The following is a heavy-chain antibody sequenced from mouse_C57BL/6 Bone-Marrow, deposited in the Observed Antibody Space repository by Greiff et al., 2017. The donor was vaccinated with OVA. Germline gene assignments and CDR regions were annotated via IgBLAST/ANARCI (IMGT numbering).Heavy chain of an antibody. CDR1: GFNIKDDY. CDR2: IDPENGDT. Sequence: VQLQQSGAELVRPGASVKLSCTASGFNIKDDYMHWVKQRPEQGLEWIGWIDPENGDTEYASKFQGKATITADTSSNTAYLQLSSLTSEDTAVYYCTAYYYGSSHWYFEVWGTGTTVTVSS. V-gene: IGHV14-4*01. CDR3: TAYYYGSSHWYFEV. J-gene: IGHJ1*03. D-gene: IGHD1-1*01.